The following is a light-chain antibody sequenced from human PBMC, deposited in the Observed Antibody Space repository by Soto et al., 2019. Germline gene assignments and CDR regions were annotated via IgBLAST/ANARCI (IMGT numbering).Light chain of an antibody. CDR1: QSISSW. CDR2: KAS. V-gene: IGKV1-5*03. Sequence: DIQMTQSPSTLSASVGDRVTITCRASQSISSWLAWYQQQPGKAPNLLIYKASSLESGVPSRFSGSGSGTEFTLTISSLQPDDFATYYCQQYNSNPLTFGGGTKVEIK. J-gene: IGKJ4*01. CDR3: QQYNSNPLT.